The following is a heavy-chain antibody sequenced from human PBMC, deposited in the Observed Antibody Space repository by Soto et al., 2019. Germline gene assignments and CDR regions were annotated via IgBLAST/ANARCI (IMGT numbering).Heavy chain of an antibody. CDR1: GFTFSSYS. J-gene: IGHJ6*02. V-gene: IGHV3-48*02. CDR3: ARDPRGLGSIYYYSSGSYGKGYYGMDV. Sequence: GGSLRLSCAASGFTFSSYSMNWVRQAPGKGLEWVSYISSSSSTIYYADSVKGRFTISRDNAKNSLYLQMNSLRDEDTAVYYCARDPRGLGSIYYYSSGSYGKGYYGMDVWGQGTTVTVSS. CDR2: ISSSSSTI. D-gene: IGHD3-10*01.